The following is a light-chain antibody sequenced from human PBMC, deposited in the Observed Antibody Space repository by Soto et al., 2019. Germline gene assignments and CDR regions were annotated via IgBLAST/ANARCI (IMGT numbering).Light chain of an antibody. CDR1: SSDVGSYNL. V-gene: IGLV2-23*01. CDR3: FSYAGSSTVYV. CDR2: EGN. Sequence: QSALTQPASVSGSPGQSITISCTGTSSDVGSYNLVSWYQQRPGQAPKLIIYEGNKRPSGVSNRFSASKSANTASLTISGLQAEDEADYYCFSYAGSSTVYVFGTGTKLTVL. J-gene: IGLJ1*01.